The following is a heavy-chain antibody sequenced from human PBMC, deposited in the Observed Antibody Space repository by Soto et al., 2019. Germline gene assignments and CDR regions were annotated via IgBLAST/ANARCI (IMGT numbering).Heavy chain of an antibody. Sequence: KSSETLSLTCAVYGGSFSVYYWSLIRQPPGKGLEWIGEINHSGSTNYNPSLKSRVTISVDTSKNQFSLKLSSVTAADTAVYYCARGGYSYGSSGPVVYWGQGTVFTV. D-gene: IGHD5-18*01. CDR1: GGSFSVYY. V-gene: IGHV4-34*01. CDR2: INHSGST. CDR3: ARGGYSYGSSGPVVY. J-gene: IGHJ4*02.